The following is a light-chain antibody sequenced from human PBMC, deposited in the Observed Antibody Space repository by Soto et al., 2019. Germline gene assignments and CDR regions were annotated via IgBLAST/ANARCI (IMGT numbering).Light chain of an antibody. J-gene: IGKJ5*01. CDR3: QQRNIWPPVT. CDR1: PSVTNY. Sequence: EIVLTQSPGTLSLSPGERATLSCRASPSVTNYLAWYQQKPGQPPRPLIYGAFNRAAGIPARFSGSGSGTDFTLTISSLEPEDSAVYYCQQRNIWPPVTFGQGTRLEIK. CDR2: GAF. V-gene: IGKV3-11*01.